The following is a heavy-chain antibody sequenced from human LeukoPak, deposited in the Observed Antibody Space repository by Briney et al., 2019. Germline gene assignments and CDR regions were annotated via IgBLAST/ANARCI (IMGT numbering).Heavy chain of an antibody. CDR1: GFTFDVYA. CDR2: ISWNSGSI. CDR3: AKATRHLDAFDI. Sequence: PGGSLRLSCAASGFTFDVYAMHWVRQAPGKGLEWVSGISWNSGSIGYADSVKGRFTISRDNAKNSLYLQMNSLRAEDTALYYCAKATRHLDAFDIWGQGTMVTVSS. V-gene: IGHV3-9*01. J-gene: IGHJ3*02.